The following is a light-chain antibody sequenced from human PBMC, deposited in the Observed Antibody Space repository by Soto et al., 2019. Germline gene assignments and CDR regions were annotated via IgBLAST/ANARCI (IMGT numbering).Light chain of an antibody. CDR3: QARDSSTHYV. CDR2: QDS. V-gene: IGLV3-1*01. J-gene: IGLJ1*01. Sequence: SYELTQPPSVSVSPGQTASITCSGDKLGDKYACWYQQKPGQSPVLVIYQDSKRPSGIPERFSGSNSGNTATLTISGTQAMDEADYYCQARDSSTHYVFGTGTKVTVL. CDR1: KLGDKY.